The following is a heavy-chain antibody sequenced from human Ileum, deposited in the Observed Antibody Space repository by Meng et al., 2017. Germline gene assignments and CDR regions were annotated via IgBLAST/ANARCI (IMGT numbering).Heavy chain of an antibody. J-gene: IGHJ4*02. D-gene: IGHD2-8*01. CDR1: GGSISSGDYY. CDR3: ARAPKYCTNAVCSRPLDS. Sequence: QVQLQESGPRLVKPSQTLSLTCTVCGGSISSGDYYWSWVRQSPGKGPEWIGYIYSNGNTYSNPSLRGRLMISIDTSKNQFSLKLSSVTAADTAVYYCARAPKYCTNAVCSRPLDSWGQGTLVTVSS. V-gene: IGHV4-30-4*01. CDR2: IYSNGNT.